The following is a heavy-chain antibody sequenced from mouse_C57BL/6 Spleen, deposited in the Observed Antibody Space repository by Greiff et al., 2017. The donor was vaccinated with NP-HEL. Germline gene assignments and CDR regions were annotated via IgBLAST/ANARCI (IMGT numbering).Heavy chain of an antibody. Sequence: EVKVEESGGGLVQPGGSMKLSCAASGFTFSDAWMDWVRQSPEKGLEWVAEIRNKANNHATYYAESVTGRFTISRDDSKSSVYLQMNSLRAEDTGIYYCTRPGIYYGNYFDYWGQGTTLTVSS. CDR1: GFTFSDAW. D-gene: IGHD2-1*01. CDR3: TRPGIYYGNYFDY. J-gene: IGHJ2*01. V-gene: IGHV6-6*01. CDR2: IRNKANNHAT.